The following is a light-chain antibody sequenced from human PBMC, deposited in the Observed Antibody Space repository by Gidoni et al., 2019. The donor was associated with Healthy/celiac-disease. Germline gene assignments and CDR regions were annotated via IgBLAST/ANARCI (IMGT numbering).Light chain of an antibody. J-gene: IGKJ4*01. CDR1: QGISSY. Sequence: IHLTQSPSFLSASVGDRVTITCWASQGISSYLAWYQQKPGKAPKLLIYAASTLQSGVPSRFSGSGSGTEFTLTISSLQPEDFATYYCQQLNSYLPLTFGGGTKVEIK. CDR2: AAS. V-gene: IGKV1-9*01. CDR3: QQLNSYLPLT.